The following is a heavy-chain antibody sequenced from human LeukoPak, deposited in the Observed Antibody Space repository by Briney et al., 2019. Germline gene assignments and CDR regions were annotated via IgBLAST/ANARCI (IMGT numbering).Heavy chain of an antibody. CDR1: GGTFSSYA. D-gene: IGHD6-19*01. V-gene: IGHV1-69*04. Sequence: SVNVSCKASGGTFSSYAISWVRQAPGQGLEWMGRIIPIFGIANYAQKFRGRVTITADKSTSTAYMELSSLRSEDTAVYYCARDTSPLAVSYYYYGMDVWGQGTTVTVSS. J-gene: IGHJ6*02. CDR3: ARDTSPLAVSYYYYGMDV. CDR2: IIPIFGIA.